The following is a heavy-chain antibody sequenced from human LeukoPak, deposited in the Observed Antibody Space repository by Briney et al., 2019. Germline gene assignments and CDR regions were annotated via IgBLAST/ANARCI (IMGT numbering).Heavy chain of an antibody. CDR2: INPNSGGT. D-gene: IGHD4-11*01. Sequence: ASLKVSSKASGYTFNGYYLHWGRQAPGQGLEWMGWINPNSGGTNYAQKFQGRVTMTRDTSISTAYMELSRLSSDATAVYYCARWMTTVITPDYWGQGTLVTVSS. CDR1: GYTFNGYY. V-gene: IGHV1-2*02. J-gene: IGHJ4*02. CDR3: ARWMTTVITPDY.